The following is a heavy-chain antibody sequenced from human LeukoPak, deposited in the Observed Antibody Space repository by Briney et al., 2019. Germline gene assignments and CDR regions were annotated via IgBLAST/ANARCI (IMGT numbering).Heavy chain of an antibody. CDR3: ARIQRSGNSGYALDI. Sequence: GGSLRLSCAASGFTFSDYYMTWIRQAPGKGLQWVPYISKSGSTMKYADSVKGRFTIFGDNAKNSLYLQMNSLGAEDTAVYYCARIQRSGNSGYALDIWGQGTMVTVSS. J-gene: IGHJ3*02. CDR2: ISKSGSTM. CDR1: GFTFSDYY. D-gene: IGHD4-23*01. V-gene: IGHV3-11*04.